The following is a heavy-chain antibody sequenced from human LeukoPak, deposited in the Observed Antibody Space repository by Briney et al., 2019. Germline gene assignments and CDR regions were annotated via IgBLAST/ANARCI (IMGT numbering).Heavy chain of an antibody. Sequence: GGSLRLSCVASAFTFRNYWMSWVRQAPGKGLEWVANIKQDGSEKYYVDSVKGRFTISRDNAKNSLYLQMNSLRAEDTAVYYCAGTFSGGWRIDYWGQGTLVTVSS. CDR3: AGTFSGGWRIDY. J-gene: IGHJ4*02. V-gene: IGHV3-7*01. CDR2: IKQDGSEK. CDR1: AFTFRNYW. D-gene: IGHD6-19*01.